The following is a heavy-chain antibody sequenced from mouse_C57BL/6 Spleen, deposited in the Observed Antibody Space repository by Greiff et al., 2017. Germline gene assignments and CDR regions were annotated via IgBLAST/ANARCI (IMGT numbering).Heavy chain of an antibody. Sequence: VQLQQSGAELVRPGASVKLSCTASGFNIKDDYMHWVKQRPEPGLEWIGWIDPENGDTESASKFQGKATITADTSSNTAYLQLSSLTSEDTAVYYCTTPGSFAYWGQGTLVTVSA. CDR2: IDPENGDT. CDR3: TTPGSFAY. J-gene: IGHJ3*01. CDR1: GFNIKDDY. D-gene: IGHD3-2*02. V-gene: IGHV14-4*01.